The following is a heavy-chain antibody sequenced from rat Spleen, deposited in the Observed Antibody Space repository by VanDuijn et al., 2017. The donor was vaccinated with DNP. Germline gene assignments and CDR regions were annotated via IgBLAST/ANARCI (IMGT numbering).Heavy chain of an antibody. CDR1: GFTFSDYY. CDR2: ISYDGGSS. V-gene: IGHV5-22*01. J-gene: IGHJ2*01. Sequence: EVELVESGGGLVQPGGSLRLSCAASGFTFSDYYMAWVRQAPTKGLDWVAYISYDGGSSYYGDSVKGRFTISRANVKSTLYLQMNSLRSEDMATYYCVRWYNSGYYFDHWGQGVMVTVSS. D-gene: IGHD4-3*01. CDR3: VRWYNSGYYFDH.